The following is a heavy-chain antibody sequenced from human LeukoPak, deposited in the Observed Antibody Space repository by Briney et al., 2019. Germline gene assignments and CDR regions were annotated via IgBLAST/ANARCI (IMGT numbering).Heavy chain of an antibody. CDR1: GYTFTGYY. J-gene: IGHJ4*02. D-gene: IGHD3-10*01. V-gene: IGHV1-2*02. CDR2: INPNSGGT. CDR3: ARVPTPLWFGELSFDY. Sequence: ASVKVSCKASGYTFTGYYMHWVRQAPGQGLEWMGWINPNSGGTNYAQKFQGRVTMTRDTSISTAYMELSRLRSDDTAVYYCARVPTPLWFGELSFDYWGQGTLVTVSS.